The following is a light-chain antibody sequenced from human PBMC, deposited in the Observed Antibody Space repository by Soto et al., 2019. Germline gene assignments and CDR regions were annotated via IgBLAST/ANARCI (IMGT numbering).Light chain of an antibody. CDR2: GAS. V-gene: IGKV3-20*01. CDR3: QQYGGSSWT. Sequence: EIMMTQSPATLSVSPGERATLSCRASQSLSSNLAWYQQKPGQAPRLLIYGASSRAPGIPDRFSGRGSGTDFTLTITRLEPEDFAVYYCQQYGGSSWTFGQGTKVDIK. CDR1: QSLSSN. J-gene: IGKJ1*01.